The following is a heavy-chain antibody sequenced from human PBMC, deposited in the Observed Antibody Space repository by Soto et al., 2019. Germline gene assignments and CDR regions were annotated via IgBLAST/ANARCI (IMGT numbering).Heavy chain of an antibody. CDR2: ISYDGSNK. D-gene: IGHD1-26*01. J-gene: IGHJ4*02. CDR1: GFTFSSYA. CDR3: ARDGLAGSLYYFDY. Sequence: GGSLRLSCAASGFTFSSYAMHWVRQAPGKGLEWVAVISYDGSNKYYADSVKGRFTISRDNSKNTLYLQMNSLRAEDTAVYYCARDGLAGSLYYFDYWGQGTLVTVSS. V-gene: IGHV3-30-3*01.